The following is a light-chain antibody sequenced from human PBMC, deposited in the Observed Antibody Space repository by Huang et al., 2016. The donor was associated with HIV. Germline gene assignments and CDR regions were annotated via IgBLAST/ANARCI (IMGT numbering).Light chain of an antibody. Sequence: IQLTQSPSSLSASVGDRVTITCRASQDISSYFAWYQQKPGKVTKLLTYAASTLQTGVPSSFSGSGSETDFTLTISSLQPEDFATYYCQQLNNSPLTFGGGTKVEIK. CDR1: QDISSY. CDR2: AAS. CDR3: QQLNNSPLT. J-gene: IGKJ4*01. V-gene: IGKV1-9*01.